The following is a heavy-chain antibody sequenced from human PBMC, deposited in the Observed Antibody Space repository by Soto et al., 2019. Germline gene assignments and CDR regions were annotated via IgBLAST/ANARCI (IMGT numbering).Heavy chain of an antibody. CDR1: GFTFSSYS. J-gene: IGHJ6*02. CDR2: ISSSSSTI. V-gene: IGHV3-48*01. Sequence: PGGSLRLSCAASGFTFSSYSMNWVRQAPGKGLEWVSYISSSSSTIYYADSVKGRFTISRDNAKNSLYPQMNSLRAEDTAVYYCARQQWLVRRGPYYYGMDVWGQGTTVTVSS. CDR3: ARQQWLVRRGPYYYGMDV. D-gene: IGHD6-19*01.